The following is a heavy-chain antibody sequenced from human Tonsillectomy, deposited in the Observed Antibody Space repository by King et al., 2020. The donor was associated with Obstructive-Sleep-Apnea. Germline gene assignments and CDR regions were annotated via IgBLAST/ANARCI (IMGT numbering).Heavy chain of an antibody. J-gene: IGHJ5*01. V-gene: IGHV4-59*01. CDR2: IYYSGAT. CDR3: ASYDFWSGSNRFGS. D-gene: IGHD3-3*01. Sequence: QLQESGPGLVKPSETLSLICTVSGDSISSYYWSWIRQPPGKGLEWIGYIYYSGATNYSPSLKSRVTISVDTSKSQFSLKLTSVTAADTAVYYCASYDFWSGSNRFGSWGQGTLVTVSS. CDR1: GDSISSYY.